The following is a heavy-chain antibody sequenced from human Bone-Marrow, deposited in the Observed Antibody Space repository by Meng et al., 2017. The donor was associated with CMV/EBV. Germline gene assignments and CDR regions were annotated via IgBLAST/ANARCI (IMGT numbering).Heavy chain of an antibody. V-gene: IGHV4-39*07. CDR1: GGSISSSSYY. CDR3: ARVNWNEGTLPFDP. D-gene: IGHD1-1*01. Sequence: SETLSLTCTVSGGSISSSSYYWGWIRQPPGKGLEWIGSIYYSGSTYYNPSLKSRVTISVDTSKNQFSLKLSSVTAADTAGYYCARVNWNEGTLPFDPWGQGTLVTVSS. CDR2: IYYSGST. J-gene: IGHJ5*02.